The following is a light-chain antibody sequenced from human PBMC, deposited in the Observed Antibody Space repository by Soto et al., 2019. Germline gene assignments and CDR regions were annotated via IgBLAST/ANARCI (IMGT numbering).Light chain of an antibody. J-gene: IGKJ1*01. CDR1: QSVSSNF. Sequence: EMVLTQSPGTLSLSPGERATLSCKASQSVSSNFLAWYQRKPGQALRLLIYGASYRATDIPYRFSGSASGTDFTLTITRPEPEDFAVYYCQQYGTSTPTFGQGTKVEI. V-gene: IGKV3-20*01. CDR2: GAS. CDR3: QQYGTSTPT.